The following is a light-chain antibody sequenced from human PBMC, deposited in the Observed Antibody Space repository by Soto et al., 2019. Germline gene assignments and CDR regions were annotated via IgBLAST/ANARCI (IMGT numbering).Light chain of an antibody. J-gene: IGKJ2*01. V-gene: IGKV3-15*01. CDR2: GVS. CDR3: QSYNDWPFA. Sequence: DIVLTQSPATLSVSPGDRVTLSCRASESLFGFLAWYQQKRGQAPRLLMYGVSTRATGIPARFSGGGSATDFTLTISSLQSEDSAFSFCQSYNDWPFASGLGTRLEI. CDR1: ESLFGF.